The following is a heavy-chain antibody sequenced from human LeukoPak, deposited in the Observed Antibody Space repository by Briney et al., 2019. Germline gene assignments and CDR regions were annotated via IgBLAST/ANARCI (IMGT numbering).Heavy chain of an antibody. Sequence: ASVKVSCKASGYTFTGYYMHWVRQAPGLGLEWMGWINPNSGGTNYAQKFQGRVTMTRDTSISTAYMELSRLRSDDTAVYYCARVNYDFWSGYYNSWGQGTLVTVSS. CDR2: INPNSGGT. CDR1: GYTFTGYY. CDR3: ARVNYDFWSGYYNS. D-gene: IGHD3-3*01. V-gene: IGHV1-2*02. J-gene: IGHJ4*02.